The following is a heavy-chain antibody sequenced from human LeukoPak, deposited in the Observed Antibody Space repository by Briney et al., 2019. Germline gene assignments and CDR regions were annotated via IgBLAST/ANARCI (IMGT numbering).Heavy chain of an antibody. Sequence: PGGSLRLSCAASGFTFSSYEMNWVRQAPGKGLEWVSYISSSGGTTYYADSVKGRFTISRDNSQNTLYLQMNSLRAEDTAVYYCAKGSDSSSWTLFDYWGHGTLVTVSS. CDR3: AKGSDSSSWTLFDY. CDR1: GFTFSSYE. V-gene: IGHV3-23*01. D-gene: IGHD6-13*01. CDR2: ISSSGGTT. J-gene: IGHJ4*01.